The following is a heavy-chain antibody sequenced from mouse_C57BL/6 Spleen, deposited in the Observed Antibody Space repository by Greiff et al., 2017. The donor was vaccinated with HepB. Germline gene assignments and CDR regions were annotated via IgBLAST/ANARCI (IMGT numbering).Heavy chain of an antibody. CDR2: ISDGGSYT. CDR3: ARGKGSLDWYFDV. CDR1: GFTFSSYA. Sequence: EVKLVESGGGLVKPGGSLKLSCAASGFTFSSYAMSWVRQTPEKRLEWVATISDGGSYTYYPDNVKGRFTISRDNAKNNLYLQMSHLKSEDTAMYYCARGKGSLDWYFDVWGTGTTVTVSS. J-gene: IGHJ1*03. D-gene: IGHD6-5*01. V-gene: IGHV5-4*03.